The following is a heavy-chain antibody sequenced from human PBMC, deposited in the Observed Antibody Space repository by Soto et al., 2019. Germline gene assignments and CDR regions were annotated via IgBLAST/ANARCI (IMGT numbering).Heavy chain of an antibody. V-gene: IGHV1-18*01. J-gene: IGHJ4*02. CDR3: ARGVRVGGLGPTTAYYFDY. D-gene: IGHD2-15*01. Sequence: GASVKVSCKASGYTFTSYGISWVRQAPGQGLEWMGWISAYNGNTNYAQKLQGRVTMTTDTSTSTAYMELRSLRSDDTAVYYCARGVRVGGLGPTTAYYFDYWGQGTLVTVSS. CDR1: GYTFTSYG. CDR2: ISAYNGNT.